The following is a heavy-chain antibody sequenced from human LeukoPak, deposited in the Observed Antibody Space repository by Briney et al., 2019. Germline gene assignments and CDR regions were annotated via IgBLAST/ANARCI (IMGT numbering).Heavy chain of an antibody. CDR3: ARTTSSGWSRFFDF. CDR1: TGSIGRDY. J-gene: IGHJ4*02. V-gene: IGHV4-59*01. Sequence: SETLSLTCTLSTGSIGRDYWSWIRQPPGKGLEWIGYVYYNGNTIYNPSLRSRVTISVDTSKNQFSLNVTSVTAADTAVYYCARTTSSGWSRFFDFWSQGSLVTVSS. CDR2: VYYNGNT. D-gene: IGHD6-19*01.